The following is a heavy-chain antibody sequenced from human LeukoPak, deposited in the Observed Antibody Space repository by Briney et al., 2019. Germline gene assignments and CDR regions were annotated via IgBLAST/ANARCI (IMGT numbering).Heavy chain of an antibody. CDR2: IYYSGST. V-gene: IGHV4-39*01. J-gene: IGHJ4*02. CDR3: ARALYSSGWYSIGLIY. Sequence: PSETLSLTCTVSGGSISSSSYYWGWIRQPPGKGLEWIGSIYYSGSTYYNPSLKSRVTISVDTSKNQFSLKLSSVTAADTAVYYCARALYSSGWYSIGLIYWGQGTLVTVSS. CDR1: GGSISSSSYY. D-gene: IGHD6-19*01.